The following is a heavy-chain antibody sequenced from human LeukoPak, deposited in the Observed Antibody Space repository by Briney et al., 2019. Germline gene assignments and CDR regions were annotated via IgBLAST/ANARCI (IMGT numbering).Heavy chain of an antibody. CDR1: GFTLSSNY. J-gene: IGHJ4*02. CDR3: ARAQYYYGSGSFDY. Sequence: GGSLRLSCAASGFTLSSNYMSWVRQAPGKGLEWVSVIYSGGSTYYADSVKGRFTISRDNSKNTLYLQMNSLRAEDTAVYYCARAQYYYGSGSFDYWGQGTLVTVSS. D-gene: IGHD3-10*01. V-gene: IGHV3-53*01. CDR2: IYSGGST.